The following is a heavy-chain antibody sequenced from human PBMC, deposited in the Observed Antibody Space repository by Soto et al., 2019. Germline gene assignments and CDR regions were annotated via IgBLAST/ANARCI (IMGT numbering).Heavy chain of an antibody. D-gene: IGHD2-21*01. V-gene: IGHV3-23*01. CDR1: GFTFSSYA. J-gene: IGHJ4*02. CDR2: IGGTDGKT. CDR3: AKVQEFCGFNGYIVDS. Sequence: PGGSLRLSCAASGFTFSSYAMSWVRQAPGKGLEWVAAIGGTDGKTYYADSVKGRFTISRDNSENTLYLQMSRRRAEDTAVYYCAKVQEFCGFNGYIVDSWGQGVLVTVSS.